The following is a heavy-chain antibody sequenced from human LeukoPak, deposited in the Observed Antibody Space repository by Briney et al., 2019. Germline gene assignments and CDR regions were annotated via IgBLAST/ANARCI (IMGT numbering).Heavy chain of an antibody. CDR3: ARDHYDFWSGYYLRFYYYYYMDV. Sequence: GGSLRLSCAASGFTFSSYAMHWVRQAPGKGLEWVAVISYDGSNKYYADSVKGRFTFSRDNSKNTLYLQMNSLRAEDTAVYYCARDHYDFWSGYYLRFYYYYYMDVWGKGTTVTVSS. J-gene: IGHJ6*03. CDR1: GFTFSSYA. V-gene: IGHV3-30*01. CDR2: ISYDGSNK. D-gene: IGHD3-3*01.